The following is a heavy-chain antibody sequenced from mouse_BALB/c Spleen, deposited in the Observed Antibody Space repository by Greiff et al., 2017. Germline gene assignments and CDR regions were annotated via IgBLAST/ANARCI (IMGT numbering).Heavy chain of an antibody. CDR3: TRYGSRTGTGAY. CDR2: IYPGNSDT. V-gene: IGHV1-5*01. Sequence: VQLQQSGTVLARPGASVKMSCKASGYTFTSYWMHWVKQRPGQGLEWIGAIYPGNSDTSYNQKFKGKAKLTAVTSTSTAYMELSSLTNEDSAVYYCTRYGSRTGTGAYWGQGTLVTVSA. D-gene: IGHD1-1*01. CDR1: GYTFTSYW. J-gene: IGHJ3*01.